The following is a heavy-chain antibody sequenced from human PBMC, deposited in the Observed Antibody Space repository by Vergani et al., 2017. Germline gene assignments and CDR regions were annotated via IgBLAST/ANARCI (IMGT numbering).Heavy chain of an antibody. D-gene: IGHD3-10*01. V-gene: IGHV3-23*01. J-gene: IGHJ4*02. CDR2: ISGSGGFT. CDR3: ARVRGSQPYGSGSYYNEYYFDY. Sequence: EVQLLESGGNLVQPGGSLRLSCAASGFTFTNFAMTWVRQAPGEGLEWVSGISGSGGFTYYADSVKGRFTISRDNAKNSLYLQMNSLRAEDTAVYYCARVRGSQPYGSGSYYNEYYFDYWGQGTLVTVSS. CDR1: GFTFTNFA.